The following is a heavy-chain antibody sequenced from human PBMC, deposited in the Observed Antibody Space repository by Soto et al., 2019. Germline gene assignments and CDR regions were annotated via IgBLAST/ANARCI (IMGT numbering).Heavy chain of an antibody. D-gene: IGHD4-4*01. CDR3: ARDGDGRMTTNPYYYNGMDV. J-gene: IGHJ6*02. V-gene: IGHV4-59*01. CDR2: IDNGGTT. Sequence: SETLSLTCIVSGVSISSYSWSWSWIRQSPGKGLEWIAYIDNGGTTIYNPSLRSRLTMSMDTSKNQLSLKLSSVTAADTAVYYCARDGDGRMTTNPYYYNGMDVWGPGTTVTVSS. CDR1: GVSISSYS.